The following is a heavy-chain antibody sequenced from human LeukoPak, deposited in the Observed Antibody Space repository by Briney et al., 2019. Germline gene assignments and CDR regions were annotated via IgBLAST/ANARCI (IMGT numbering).Heavy chain of an antibody. D-gene: IGHD3-10*01. J-gene: IGHJ4*02. Sequence: SETLSLTCAVYGGSFSGYYWSWIRQPPGKGLEWIGEIIHIGGTNNNPSLKSRVTISVDTSKNQFSLKLSSVTAADTAVYYCARRRGGLLWFGELLSVPPKYYFDYWGQGTLVTVSS. V-gene: IGHV4-34*12. CDR2: IIHIGGT. CDR3: ARRRGGLLWFGELLSVPPKYYFDY. CDR1: GGSFSGYY.